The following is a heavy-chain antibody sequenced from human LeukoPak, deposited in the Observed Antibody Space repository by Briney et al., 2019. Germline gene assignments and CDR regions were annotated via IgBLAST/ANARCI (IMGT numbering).Heavy chain of an antibody. CDR3: AKDLALAGTGGGFDV. D-gene: IGHD6-19*01. CDR1: GFKFTTYA. J-gene: IGHJ3*01. CDR2: ISGDGDKV. V-gene: IGHV3-23*01. Sequence: PGGSLRLSCAASGFKFTTYAINWVRQAPGKRLEWVSGISGDGDKVFYADSVNGRFIISRDNSMNTVSLQLSSLRAEDTALYYCAKDLALAGTGGGFDVWGQGTRVAVSS.